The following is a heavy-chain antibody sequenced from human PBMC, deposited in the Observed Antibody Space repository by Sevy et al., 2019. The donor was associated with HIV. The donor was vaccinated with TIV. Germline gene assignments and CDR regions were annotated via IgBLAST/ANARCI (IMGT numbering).Heavy chain of an antibody. D-gene: IGHD6-19*01. CDR1: GGSISSYY. J-gene: IGHJ6*03. Sequence: SETLSLTCTVSGGSISSYYWSWIRQPPGKGLEWIGYIYYSGSTKYNPSLKSRVTISVDTSKNQFSLKLSSVTAADTAVYYCARRSSGWYEDHYYYYMDVWGKGTTVTVSS. CDR2: IYYSGST. CDR3: ARRSSGWYEDHYYYYMDV. V-gene: IGHV4-59*08.